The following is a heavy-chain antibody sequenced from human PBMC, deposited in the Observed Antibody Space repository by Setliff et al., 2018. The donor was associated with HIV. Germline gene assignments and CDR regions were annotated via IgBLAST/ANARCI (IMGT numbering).Heavy chain of an antibody. V-gene: IGHV4-59*08. J-gene: IGHJ4*02. D-gene: IGHD5-12*01. CDR1: GGSISSYY. Sequence: PSETLSLTCTVSGGSISSYYWSWIRQPPGKGLEWIGSIYHSGSTYYNPSLKSRVTISVDTSKNQFSLKLSSVTAADTAVYYCARMYSGYDWSPAGARTRYFDYWGQGTLVTVSS. CDR2: IYHSGST. CDR3: ARMYSGYDWSPAGARTRYFDY.